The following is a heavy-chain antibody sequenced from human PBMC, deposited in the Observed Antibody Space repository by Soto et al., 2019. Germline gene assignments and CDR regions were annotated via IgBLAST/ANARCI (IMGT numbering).Heavy chain of an antibody. J-gene: IGHJ4*02. CDR3: ASRGYYFDY. Sequence: GGSLRLSCAASGFTFSSYGMHWVRQAPGKGLEWVAVISYDGSNKYYADSVKGRFTISRDNSKNTLYLQMNSLRAEDTAVYYCASRGYYFDYWGQGTLVTVSS. CDR1: GFTFSSYG. V-gene: IGHV3-30*03. CDR2: ISYDGSNK.